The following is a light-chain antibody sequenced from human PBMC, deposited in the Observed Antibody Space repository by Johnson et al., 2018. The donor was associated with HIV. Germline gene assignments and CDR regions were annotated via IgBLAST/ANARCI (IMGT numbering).Light chain of an antibody. V-gene: IGLV1-51*02. CDR1: SSNIGNNY. CDR3: GTWDSSLSAGYV. J-gene: IGLJ1*01. Sequence: QPVLTHPPSVSAAPGQKVTISCSGSSSNIGNNYVSWYQQLPGTAPKLLIYENNKRPSGIPDRLHGSKSGTSATLGSTGLQTGDEADYYCGTWDSSLSAGYVFGTGLKVTVL. CDR2: ENN.